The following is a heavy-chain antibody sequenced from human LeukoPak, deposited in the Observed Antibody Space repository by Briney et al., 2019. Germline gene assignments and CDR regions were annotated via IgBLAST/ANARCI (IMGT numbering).Heavy chain of an antibody. J-gene: IGHJ4*02. CDR2: IYSGGGT. CDR1: GFTVSSNY. V-gene: IGHV3-66*02. D-gene: IGHD6-19*01. Sequence: QPGGSLRLSCAASGFTVSSNYMSWVRQAPGKGLEWVSVIYSGGGTYYADSVKGRFTISRDNSKNTLYLQMNSLRAEDTAVYYCARENFPGIAVAGGFDYWGQGTLVTVSS. CDR3: ARENFPGIAVAGGFDY.